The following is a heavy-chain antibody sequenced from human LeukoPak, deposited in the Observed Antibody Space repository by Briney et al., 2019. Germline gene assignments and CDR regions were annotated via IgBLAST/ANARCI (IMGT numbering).Heavy chain of an antibody. CDR3: ARAGRFGESFRDYYYYIDV. D-gene: IGHD3-10*01. J-gene: IGHJ6*03. V-gene: IGHV3-48*01. CDR1: GFTFSNYE. Sequence: GGSLRLSCAACGFTFSNYEMNWVRQAPGKGLEWVSYISSSSSTIYYTDSVKGRFTISRDNAKNSLYLQMNSLRAEDTAVYFCARAGRFGESFRDYYYYIDVWGKGTTVTVSS. CDR2: ISSSSSTI.